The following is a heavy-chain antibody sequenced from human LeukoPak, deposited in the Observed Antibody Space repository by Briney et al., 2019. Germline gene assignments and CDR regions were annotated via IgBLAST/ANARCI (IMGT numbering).Heavy chain of an antibody. J-gene: IGHJ4*02. V-gene: IGHV3-48*04. CDR3: AREGPVYYDSSGLTG. CDR1: GFTFSSYS. D-gene: IGHD3-22*01. Sequence: PGGSLRLSCAASGFTFSSYSMNWVRQAPGKGLEWVSYISSSSSTIYYADSVKGRFTISRDNAKNSLYLQMNSLRAEDTAVYYCAREGPVYYDSSGLTGWGQGTLVTVSS. CDR2: ISSSSSTI.